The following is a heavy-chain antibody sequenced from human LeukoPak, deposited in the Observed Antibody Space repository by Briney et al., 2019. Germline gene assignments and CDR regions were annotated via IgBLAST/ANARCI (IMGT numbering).Heavy chain of an antibody. J-gene: IGHJ3*01. CDR3: ARDHPYSSGWYGRVEALDL. CDR1: GFIFTGYY. CDR2: INANSGGT. D-gene: IGHD6-19*01. Sequence: ASVKVSCKSSGFIFTGYYMHWVRQAPGQGLEWMGCINANSGGTNYAQKFQGRVTMTRDTSISTAYMDLSRLRSDDTAVYYCARDHPYSSGWYGRVEALDLWGQGTTVTVSS. V-gene: IGHV1-2*02.